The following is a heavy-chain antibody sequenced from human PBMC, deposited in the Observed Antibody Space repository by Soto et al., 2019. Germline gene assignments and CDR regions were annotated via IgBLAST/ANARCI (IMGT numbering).Heavy chain of an antibody. V-gene: IGHV4-61*08. CDR3: ARDFAYFDS. J-gene: IGHJ4*02. D-gene: IGHD3-3*01. CDR2: VYHTGRT. CDR1: GGSISSGGYY. Sequence: SETLSLTCTVSGGSISSGGYYWSWIRQHPGKGLEWIGYVYHTGRTSYNPSLKSRVSISMDTSKNQFSLNLDSVTAADTAVYFCARDFAYFDSWGQGTLVTVSS.